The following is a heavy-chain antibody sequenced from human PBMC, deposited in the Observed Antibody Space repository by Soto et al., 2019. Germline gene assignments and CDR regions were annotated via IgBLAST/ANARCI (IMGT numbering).Heavy chain of an antibody. V-gene: IGHV3-23*01. J-gene: IGHJ4*02. CDR3: ASHLTAGQLGALYY. CDR1: ALTFSNYA. D-gene: IGHD6-13*01. Sequence: PGGSLRLSCAASALTFSNYAMSWVRQVPGKGLEWVSTISASGASTYFADFVKGRFTISRDNSKNTLYLQMNSLRAEDTAVYYCASHLTAGQLGALYYWGQGTLVTVSS. CDR2: ISASGAST.